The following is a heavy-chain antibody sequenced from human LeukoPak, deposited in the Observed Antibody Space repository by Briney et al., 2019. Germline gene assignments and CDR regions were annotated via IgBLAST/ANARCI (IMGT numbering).Heavy chain of an antibody. CDR3: AREFRYSYGNYYYYYYMDV. D-gene: IGHD5-18*01. CDR1: GFTFSSYE. CDR2: ISSSGSTI. J-gene: IGHJ6*03. Sequence: PGGALRLSSAASGFTFSSYEMNWVRPGPGEGLGWVSYISSSGSTIYYADSVKGRFTVSRDNAKNSLYLQMNSLRAEDTALYYCAREFRYSYGNYYYYYYMDVWGKGTTVTVSS. V-gene: IGHV3-48*03.